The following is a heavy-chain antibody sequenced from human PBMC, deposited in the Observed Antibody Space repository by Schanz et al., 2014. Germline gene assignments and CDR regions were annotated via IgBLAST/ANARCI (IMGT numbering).Heavy chain of an antibody. D-gene: IGHD5-12*01. V-gene: IGHV1-18*01. CDR1: GGTFSSFG. CDR3: ARGGGPEDVCDI. J-gene: IGHJ3*02. Sequence: VQLEQSGAEVKKPGSSVKVSCKASGGTFSSFGINRVRQAPGQGPEFMGWISTFRNEDTNSAQRFQGRLTMTTDTSTSTAYMELRSLRSDDTAVYYCARGGGPEDVCDIWGQGTILTVSS. CDR2: ISTFRNEDT.